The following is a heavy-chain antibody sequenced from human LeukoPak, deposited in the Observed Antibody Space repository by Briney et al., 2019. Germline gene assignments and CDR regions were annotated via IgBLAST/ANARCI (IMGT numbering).Heavy chain of an antibody. CDR2: IFRTGGT. CDR3: TAERAGIIVDY. CDR1: GYSMASDYY. D-gene: IGHD6-13*01. Sequence: SETLSLTCTVSGYSMASDYYWGWIRQSPGRGLEWIGSIFRTGGTYSNPSPKSRLIMSLDTSENLFSLNLGTVTAADTVIYYCTAERAGIIVDYWGQGVLATVSS. J-gene: IGHJ4*02. V-gene: IGHV4-38-2*02.